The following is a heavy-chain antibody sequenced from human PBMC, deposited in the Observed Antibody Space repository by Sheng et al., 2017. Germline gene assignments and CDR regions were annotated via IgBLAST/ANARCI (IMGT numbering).Heavy chain of an antibody. J-gene: IGHJ4*02. V-gene: IGHV3-23*04. CDR1: DSPLVSYG. CDR3: AKEGSGDFWSGYCGY. D-gene: IGHD3-3*01. CDR2: ISGSGGST. Sequence: EVQLVESGGGLVQPGGTRRDSPVQPLDSPLVSYGMSWVRQAPGKGLEWVSAISGSGGSTYYADSVKGRFTISRDNSKNTLYLQMNSLRAEDTAVYYCAKEGSGDFWSGYCGYWGQGTLVTVSS.